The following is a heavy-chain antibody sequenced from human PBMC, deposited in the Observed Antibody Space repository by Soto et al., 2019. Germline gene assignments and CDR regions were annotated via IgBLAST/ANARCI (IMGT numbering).Heavy chain of an antibody. Sequence: QVQLQESGPGLVKPSQTLSLTYTVSGGSISSGGYYWSWIRQHPGKGLEWIGYIYYSGSTYYNPSLKSRVTISVDTSKNQFSLKLSSVTAADTAVYYCARDWRLAAAGSIDPWGQGTLVTVSS. CDR1: GGSISSGGYY. CDR2: IYYSGST. D-gene: IGHD6-13*01. V-gene: IGHV4-31*03. CDR3: ARDWRLAAAGSIDP. J-gene: IGHJ5*02.